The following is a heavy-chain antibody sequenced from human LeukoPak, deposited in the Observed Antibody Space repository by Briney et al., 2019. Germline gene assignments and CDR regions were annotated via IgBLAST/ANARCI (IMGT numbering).Heavy chain of an antibody. V-gene: IGHV3-21*01. CDR1: GFTFSSYS. J-gene: IGHJ6*02. CDR3: ARATAPANYYYYYYGMDV. D-gene: IGHD1-7*01. Sequence: PGGSLRLSCAASGFTFSSYSMNWVRRAPGKGLEWVSSISSSSSYIYYADSVKGRVTNSRDNAKNSLYLQMNSLRAEDTAVYFCARATAPANYYYYYYGMDVWGQGTTVTVSS. CDR2: ISSSSSYI.